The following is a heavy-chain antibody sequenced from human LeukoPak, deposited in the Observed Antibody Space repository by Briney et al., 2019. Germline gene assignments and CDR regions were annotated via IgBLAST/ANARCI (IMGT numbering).Heavy chain of an antibody. CDR1: GYTFTGYY. CDR3: AREGYCSGGSCSDAFDI. Sequence: GSSVKVSCKASGYTFTGYYMHWVRQAPGQGLEWMGWINPNSGGTNYAQKFQGRVTMTRDTSISTVYMELSRLRSDDTAVYYCAREGYCSGGSCSDAFDIWGQGTMVTVSS. D-gene: IGHD2-15*01. J-gene: IGHJ3*02. V-gene: IGHV1-2*02. CDR2: INPNSGGT.